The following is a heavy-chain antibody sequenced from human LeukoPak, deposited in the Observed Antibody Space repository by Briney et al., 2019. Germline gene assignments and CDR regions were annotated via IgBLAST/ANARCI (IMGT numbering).Heavy chain of an antibody. CDR1: GGSISSYY. V-gene: IGHV4-59*01. Sequence: SETLSLTCTVSGGSISSYYWSWIRQPPGKGLEWIGYIYYSGSTNYNPSLKSRVTISVDTSKNQFSLKLSSVTAAGTAVYYCASHGPGIAAAGRFDYWGQGTLVTVSS. CDR2: IYYSGST. D-gene: IGHD6-13*01. J-gene: IGHJ4*02. CDR3: ASHGPGIAAAGRFDY.